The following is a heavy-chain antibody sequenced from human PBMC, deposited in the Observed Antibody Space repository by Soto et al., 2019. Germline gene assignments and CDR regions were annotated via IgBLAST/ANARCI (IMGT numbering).Heavy chain of an antibody. CDR2: INAGNGNT. CDR1: GYTFTSYA. V-gene: IGHV1-3*05. CDR3: ARDPSYYGMDV. Sequence: QVQLVQSGAEEKKPGASVKVSCKASGYTFTSYAMHWVRQAPGQRLEWMGWINAGNGNTKYSQRFQGRVTITRDTSASTAYMELSSLRSEDTAVYYCARDPSYYGMDVWGQGTTVTVSS. J-gene: IGHJ6*02.